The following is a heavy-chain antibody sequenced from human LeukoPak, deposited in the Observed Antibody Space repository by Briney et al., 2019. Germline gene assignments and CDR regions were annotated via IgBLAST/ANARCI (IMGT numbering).Heavy chain of an antibody. Sequence: ASVKLSCTASGVTFSSYAISWVRQAPGQGLEWMGGIIPIFGKANYAQKFQGRVTITADQSTSTAYMELSSLRSQDTAVYYCARSSGWNSFDYWGQGTLVTVSS. CDR2: IIPIFGKA. V-gene: IGHV1-69*13. CDR3: ARSSGWNSFDY. J-gene: IGHJ4*02. D-gene: IGHD6-19*01. CDR1: GVTFSSYA.